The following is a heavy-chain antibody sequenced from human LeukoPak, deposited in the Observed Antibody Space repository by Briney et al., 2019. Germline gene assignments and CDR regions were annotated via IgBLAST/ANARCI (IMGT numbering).Heavy chain of an antibody. D-gene: IGHD5-24*01. Sequence: PGGSLRLSCAASGFTFGSYVMSWVRQAPGKGLEWVSYINHNGKTIYYADSVRGRFTISRDNGKNSLYLQMNSLRDEDTAVYYCARDFERWLQLVVGYWGQGTLVTVSS. CDR3: ARDFERWLQLVVGY. CDR1: GFTFGSYV. V-gene: IGHV3-48*02. CDR2: INHNGKTI. J-gene: IGHJ4*02.